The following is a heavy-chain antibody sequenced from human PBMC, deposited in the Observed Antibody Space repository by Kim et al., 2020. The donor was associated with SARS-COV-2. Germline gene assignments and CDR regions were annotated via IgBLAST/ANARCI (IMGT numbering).Heavy chain of an antibody. D-gene: IGHD6-19*01. V-gene: IGHV3-11*03. CDR1: GFTFSDYY. CDR2: ISSSSSYT. CDR3: ARWGIAVAGDY. Sequence: GGSLRLSCAASGFTFSDYYMSWIRQAPGKGLEWVSYISSSSSYTNYAASVKGRFTISRDNAKNPLYLQMNSLRAEDTAVYYCARWGIAVAGDYWGQGNLVTVSS. J-gene: IGHJ4*02.